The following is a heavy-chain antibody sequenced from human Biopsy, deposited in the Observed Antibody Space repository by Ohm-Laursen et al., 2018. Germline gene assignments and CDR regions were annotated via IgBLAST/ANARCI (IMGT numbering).Heavy chain of an antibody. J-gene: IGHJ1*01. Sequence: SVKVSCKAPGGTFSNYGVNWVRQAPGQGLEWPGGNIPILGAGNYAQKFQDRVTVAADTSTSTATMELRSLRSDDTAVYYCATKLTGYFHHWGQGTLVIVSS. V-gene: IGHV1-69*06. CDR3: ATKLTGYFHH. CDR2: NIPILGAG. CDR1: GGTFSNYG. D-gene: IGHD3-9*01.